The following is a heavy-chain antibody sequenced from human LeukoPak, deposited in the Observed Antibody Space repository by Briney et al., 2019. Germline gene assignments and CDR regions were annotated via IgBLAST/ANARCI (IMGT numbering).Heavy chain of an antibody. CDR2: ISSSSSYI. CDR3: ARVNYDILTGPLYYYYYYMDV. D-gene: IGHD3-9*01. Sequence: GGSLRLSCAASGFTFSSYSMNWVRQAPGKGLEWVSSISSSSSYIYYADSVKGRFTISRDNAKNSLYLQMNSLRAEDTAVYYCARVNYDILTGPLYYYYYYMDVWGKGTTVTVSS. V-gene: IGHV3-21*04. CDR1: GFTFSSYS. J-gene: IGHJ6*03.